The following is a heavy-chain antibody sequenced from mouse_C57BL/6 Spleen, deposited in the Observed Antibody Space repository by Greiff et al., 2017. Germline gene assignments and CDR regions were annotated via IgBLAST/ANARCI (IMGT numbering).Heavy chain of an antibody. CDR2: IHPNSGST. CDR1: GYTFTSYW. Sequence: VQLQQPGAELVKPGASVKLSCKASGYTFTSYWMHWVKQRPGQGLEWIGMIHPNSGSTNYNEKFKSKATLTVDKSSSTAYMQLSSLTSEDSAVYYCASYGNYVRTGTNWFAYWGQGTLVTVSA. CDR3: ASYGNYVRTGTNWFAY. D-gene: IGHD2-1*01. V-gene: IGHV1-64*01. J-gene: IGHJ3*01.